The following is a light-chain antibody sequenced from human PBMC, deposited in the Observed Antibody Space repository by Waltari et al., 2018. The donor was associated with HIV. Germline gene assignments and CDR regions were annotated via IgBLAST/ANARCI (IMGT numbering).Light chain of an antibody. V-gene: IGLV2-14*01. Sequence: QSAPTQPASVSGSPGQSITISCTGTTSDIGGYNHVSWYQPHPDKAPKLVIYEVSNRPSGVFNRLSGSKSCNTASLTISGLQAEDEADYYCSSYTSSSTVVFGGGTKLTVL. J-gene: IGLJ2*01. CDR1: TSDIGGYNH. CDR3: SSYTSSSTVV. CDR2: EVS.